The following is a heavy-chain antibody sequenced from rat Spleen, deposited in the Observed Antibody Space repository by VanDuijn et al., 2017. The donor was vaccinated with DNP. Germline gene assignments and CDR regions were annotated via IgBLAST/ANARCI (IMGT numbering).Heavy chain of an antibody. CDR3: ARWTRYFDY. CDR1: GYSITSNF. Sequence: EVQLQESGSGLAKPSQSLSLTCSVTGYSITSNFWGWIRKFPGNKMEYIGHISYSGSTNYNPSLKSRLSITRDTSKNHFFLHLNSVTTEDTATYYCARWTRYFDYWGQGVMVTVSS. J-gene: IGHJ2*01. D-gene: IGHD1-7*01. CDR2: ISYSGST. V-gene: IGHV3-1*01.